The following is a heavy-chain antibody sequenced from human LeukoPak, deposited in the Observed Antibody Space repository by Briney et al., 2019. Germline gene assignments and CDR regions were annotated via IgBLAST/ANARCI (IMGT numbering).Heavy chain of an antibody. V-gene: IGHV3-11*01. Sequence: GGSLRLSCAASGFTFSDYYMSWIRQAPGKGLEWVSYISSSGSTIYYADSVKGRFTISRDNSKNTLYLQMNSLRAEDTAVYYCAKDRLGALGPGYYFDYWGQGTLVTVSS. CDR2: ISSSGSTI. D-gene: IGHD1-26*01. CDR1: GFTFSDYY. CDR3: AKDRLGALGPGYYFDY. J-gene: IGHJ4*02.